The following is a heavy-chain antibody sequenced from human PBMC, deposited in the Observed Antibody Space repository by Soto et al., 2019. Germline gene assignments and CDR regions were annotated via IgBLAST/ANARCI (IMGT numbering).Heavy chain of an antibody. CDR1: GYTFTGYY. Sequence: ASVKVSCKASGYTFTGYYMHWVRQAPGQGLGWMGWISAYNGNTNYAQKLQGSVTMTTDTSTSTAYMELRSLRSDDTAVYYCAREGRDCSSTSCRSGYYGMDVWGQGTTVTVSS. J-gene: IGHJ6*02. CDR2: ISAYNGNT. CDR3: AREGRDCSSTSCRSGYYGMDV. V-gene: IGHV1-18*04. D-gene: IGHD2-2*01.